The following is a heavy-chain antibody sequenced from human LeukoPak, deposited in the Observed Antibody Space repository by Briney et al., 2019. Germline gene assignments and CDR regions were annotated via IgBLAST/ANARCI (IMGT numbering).Heavy chain of an antibody. J-gene: IGHJ4*02. CDR3: ARGNSQRWLQFRY. Sequence: SETLSLTCAVYGGSFSGYYWSWIRQPPGKGLEWIGEINHSGSTNYNPSLKSRVTISVDTSKNRFSLKLSSVTAADTAVYYCARGNSQRWLQFRYWGQGTLVTVSS. CDR2: INHSGST. D-gene: IGHD5-24*01. V-gene: IGHV4-34*01. CDR1: GGSFSGYY.